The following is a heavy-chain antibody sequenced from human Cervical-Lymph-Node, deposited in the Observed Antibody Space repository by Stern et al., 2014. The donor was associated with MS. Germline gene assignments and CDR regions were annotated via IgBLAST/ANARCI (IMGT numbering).Heavy chain of an antibody. D-gene: IGHD2-21*01. CDR2: TDTSGSVM. CDR1: GFSFSDFY. CDR3: ARAGRFPDY. J-gene: IGHJ4*02. Sequence: VQLVESGGGLVKPGGSLRLSCAASGFSFSDFYMSWVRQAPGKGLEPLSYTDTSGSVMFYADSVKGRFTISRDNAKKSLYLQMNSLRVEDTAVYYCARAGRFPDYWGQGTLVTVSS. V-gene: IGHV3-11*01.